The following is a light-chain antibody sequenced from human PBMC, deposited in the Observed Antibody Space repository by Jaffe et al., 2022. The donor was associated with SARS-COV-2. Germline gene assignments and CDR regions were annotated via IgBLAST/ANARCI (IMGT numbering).Light chain of an antibody. CDR2: QDI. CDR1: KVGNTY. V-gene: IGLV3-1*01. J-gene: IGLJ3*02. Sequence: SYELTQPSSVSVFPGQTATLTCSGLKVGNTYTSWYQQRPGQSPVLIIYQDIRRSSGIPGRFSGSSSGNTATLTISGTQSVDEADYYCQTWASDAPVFGGGTKLTVL. CDR3: QTWASDAPV.